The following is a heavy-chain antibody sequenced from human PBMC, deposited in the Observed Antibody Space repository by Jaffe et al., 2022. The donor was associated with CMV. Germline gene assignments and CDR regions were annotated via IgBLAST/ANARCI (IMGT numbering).Heavy chain of an antibody. CDR1: GGSISSSSYY. CDR2: IYYSGST. CDR3: ARGSGGSCYSCSGNAFDI. J-gene: IGHJ3*02. Sequence: QLQLQESGPGLVKPSETLSLTCTVSGGSISSSSYYWGWIRQPPGKGLEWIGSIYYSGSTYYNPSLKSRVTISVDTSKNQFSLKLSSVTAADTAVYYCARGSGGSCYSCSGNAFDIWGQGTMVTVSS. V-gene: IGHV4-39*01. D-gene: IGHD2-15*01.